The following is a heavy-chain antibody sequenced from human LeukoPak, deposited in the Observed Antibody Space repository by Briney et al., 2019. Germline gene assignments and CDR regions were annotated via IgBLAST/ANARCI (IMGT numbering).Heavy chain of an antibody. CDR3: ARAIRGGGWSPFAY. J-gene: IGHJ4*02. D-gene: IGHD3-10*01. Sequence: GGSLRLSCAASGFTVSSNYMSWVRQAPGKGLEWVSVIYSGGSTYYADSVKGRFTISRDHSKNTLYLQMNSLRAEDTAVYYCARAIRGGGWSPFAYWGQGTLVTVSS. CDR1: GFTVSSNY. V-gene: IGHV3-53*01. CDR2: IYSGGST.